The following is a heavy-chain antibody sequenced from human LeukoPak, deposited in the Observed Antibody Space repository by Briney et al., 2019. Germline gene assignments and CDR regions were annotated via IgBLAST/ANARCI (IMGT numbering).Heavy chain of an antibody. D-gene: IGHD3-22*01. CDR1: GGSISSYY. CDR3: ARDGYYDSSGEAFDI. Sequence: SETLSLTCTVSGGSISSYYWSWIRQPPGKGLEWIGYIYYSGSTNYNPSLKSRVTISVDTSKNQFSLKLSSVTVADTAVYYCARDGYYDSSGEAFDIWGQGTMVTVSS. V-gene: IGHV4-59*01. J-gene: IGHJ3*02. CDR2: IYYSGST.